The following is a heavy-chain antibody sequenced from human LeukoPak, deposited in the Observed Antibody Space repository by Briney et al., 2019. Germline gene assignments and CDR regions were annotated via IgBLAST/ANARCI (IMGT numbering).Heavy chain of an antibody. Sequence: GGSLRLSCAASGFTFSSYEMNWVRQAPGKGLEWVSYISSSGSTIYYADSVKGRFTISRDNARNSLYLQMNSLRAEDTAVYYCARAYSETYGLGYYYMDVWGKGTTVTISS. V-gene: IGHV3-48*03. CDR1: GFTFSSYE. CDR2: ISSSGSTI. J-gene: IGHJ6*03. CDR3: ARAYSETYGLGYYYMDV. D-gene: IGHD1-26*01.